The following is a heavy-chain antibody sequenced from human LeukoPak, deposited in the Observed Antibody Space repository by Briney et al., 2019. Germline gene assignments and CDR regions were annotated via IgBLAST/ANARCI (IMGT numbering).Heavy chain of an antibody. J-gene: IGHJ4*02. CDR2: IYYSGST. CDR1: GGSISSTTYY. CDR3: ARGRSNDY. Sequence: SETLSLTCTVSGGSISSTTYYWGWIRRPPGKGLEWIGSIYYSGSTYYNPSLESRVTISVDTSKNQFSLKLSSVTAADTAVYYCARGRSNDYWGQGTLVTVSS. V-gene: IGHV4-39*01.